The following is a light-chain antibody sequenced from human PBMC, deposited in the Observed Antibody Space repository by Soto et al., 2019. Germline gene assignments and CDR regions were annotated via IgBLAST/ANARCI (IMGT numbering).Light chain of an antibody. CDR1: SSDVGSYNL. V-gene: IGLV2-23*02. CDR3: CSYAGSSTFYVV. CDR2: EVS. J-gene: IGLJ2*01. Sequence: QSVLTQPASVSGSPGQSITSSCTGTSSDVGSYNLVSWYQLHPGKAPKLMIYEVSKRPSGVSNRFSGSKSGNTASLTISGIQAEDEADYYVCSYAGSSTFYVVFGVGTKVTVL.